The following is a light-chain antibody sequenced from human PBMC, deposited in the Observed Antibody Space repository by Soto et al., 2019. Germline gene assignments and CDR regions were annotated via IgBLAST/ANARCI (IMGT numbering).Light chain of an antibody. CDR3: HQYDNWPPWT. Sequence: EVLMTQSPATLSVSPGERATLSCRASQSVGSNVAWYQQKPGQAPRLLIYGAFTRATGIPARFSGSGSETEFTLTISSLQSEDFAVYYCHQYDNWPPWTFGQGTKVEIK. CDR1: QSVGSN. V-gene: IGKV3-15*01. CDR2: GAF. J-gene: IGKJ1*01.